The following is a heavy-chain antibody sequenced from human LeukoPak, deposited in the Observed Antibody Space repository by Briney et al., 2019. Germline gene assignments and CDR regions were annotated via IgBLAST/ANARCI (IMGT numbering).Heavy chain of an antibody. Sequence: GGSLRLSFAASGFPFSNYVMSWVRQAPGKGLEWVSVISHSGGSTYYADSVKGRFTISRDNSKNTLYLQMSSLRADDTAVYYCARRTYSTDQYYFDYWGQGTLVTVSS. CDR2: ISHSGGST. CDR1: GFPFSNYV. J-gene: IGHJ4*02. CDR3: ARRTYSTDQYYFDY. D-gene: IGHD6-13*01. V-gene: IGHV3-23*01.